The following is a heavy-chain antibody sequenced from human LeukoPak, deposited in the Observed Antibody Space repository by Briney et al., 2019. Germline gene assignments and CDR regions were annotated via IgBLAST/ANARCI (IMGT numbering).Heavy chain of an antibody. CDR3: ARGRVINDFWSGYYSDY. Sequence: GASVKVSCKASGYTFTGYYMHWVRQAPGQGLEWMGWINPNSGGTNYAQKFQGRVTMTRDTSISTAYMELSRLRSDGTAVYYCARGRVINDFWSGYYSDYWGQGTLVTVSS. CDR2: INPNSGGT. CDR1: GYTFTGYY. V-gene: IGHV1-2*02. D-gene: IGHD3-3*01. J-gene: IGHJ4*02.